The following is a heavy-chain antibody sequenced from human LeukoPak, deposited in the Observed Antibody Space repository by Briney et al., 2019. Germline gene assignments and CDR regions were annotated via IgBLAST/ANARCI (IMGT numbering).Heavy chain of an antibody. J-gene: IGHJ1*01. CDR2: ITSGGDT. Sequence: PGGSLRLSCAASGFTFSSYAMSWVRQAPGKGLEWVSAITSGGDTYYADSVKGRFTISRDNSKNTLYLQMNSLRAEDTAVYYCAKGGSTYRAEYFHHWGQGTLVTVSS. D-gene: IGHD6-25*01. CDR1: GFTFSSYA. CDR3: AKGGSTYRAEYFHH. V-gene: IGHV3-23*01.